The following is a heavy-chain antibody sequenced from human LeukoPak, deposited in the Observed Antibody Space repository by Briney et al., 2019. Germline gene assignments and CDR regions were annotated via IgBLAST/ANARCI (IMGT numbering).Heavy chain of an antibody. J-gene: IGHJ4*02. CDR1: GYTFTSYD. D-gene: IGHD3-22*01. CDR2: MNPNSGNT. CDR3: ARGDYYDSSGYYSLGDY. Sequence: GASVKVSCKASGYTFTSYDINWVRQATGQGLEWMGWMNPNSGNTGYAQKFQGRVTVTRNTSISTAYMEPSSLRSEDTAVYYCARGDYYDSSGYYSLGDYWGQGTLVTVSS. V-gene: IGHV1-8*01.